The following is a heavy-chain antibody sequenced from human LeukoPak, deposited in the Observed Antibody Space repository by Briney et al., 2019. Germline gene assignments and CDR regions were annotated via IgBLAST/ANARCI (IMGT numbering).Heavy chain of an antibody. D-gene: IGHD5-18*01. V-gene: IGHV4-59*08. CDR3: ARHSGYSYGIDY. Sequence: PSETLSLTCTVSGGSISSYYGSWIRQPPGKGLEWMGYIYYSWSTNYYPSLKSRVTISVDTSKKQCALKLSSVPAANTVVYCCARHSGYSYGIDYWSQGTLVTVSS. J-gene: IGHJ4*02. CDR2: IYYSWST. CDR1: GGSISSYY.